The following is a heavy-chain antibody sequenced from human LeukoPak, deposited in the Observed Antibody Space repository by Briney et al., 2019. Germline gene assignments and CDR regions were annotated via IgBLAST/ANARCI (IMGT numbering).Heavy chain of an antibody. D-gene: IGHD6-13*01. Sequence: GGSLRLSCAASGFTFNNYAMHWVRQAPGKGLEWVASIRYDGSNKYYADSVKGRFTISRDNSKNTLYLQMNSLRAEDTAVYYCARVVYSSSLFDYWGQGTLVTVSS. CDR2: IRYDGSNK. J-gene: IGHJ4*02. CDR1: GFTFNNYA. V-gene: IGHV3-30*02. CDR3: ARVVYSSSLFDY.